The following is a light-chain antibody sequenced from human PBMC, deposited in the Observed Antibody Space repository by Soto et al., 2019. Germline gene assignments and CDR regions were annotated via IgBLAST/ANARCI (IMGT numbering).Light chain of an antibody. V-gene: IGKV1-12*01. Sequence: DIQMTQSPSSLSASVGDRVTITCRASQSISNYLNWYQQKPGKAPKPLIYAASSLQSGVPSRISGSGSGTDFTLTISSLQPEDFATYYCQQANSFPITFGQGTRLEIK. CDR1: QSISNY. CDR3: QQANSFPIT. J-gene: IGKJ5*01. CDR2: AAS.